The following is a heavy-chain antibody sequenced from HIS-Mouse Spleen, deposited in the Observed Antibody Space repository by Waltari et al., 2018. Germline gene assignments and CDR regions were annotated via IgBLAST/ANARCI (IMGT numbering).Heavy chain of an antibody. CDR1: GFTFSSYA. CDR3: AKDSDQLLYYYYYGMDV. V-gene: IGHV3-23*01. CDR2: ISGSGGST. J-gene: IGHJ6*02. Sequence: EVQLLESGGGLVQPGGSLRLSCAASGFTFSSYAMSWVRQAPGRGLEWVSAISGSGGSTYYADSGKGRFTISRDNSKNTLYLQMNSLRAEDTAVYYCAKDSDQLLYYYYYGMDVWGQGTTVTVSS. D-gene: IGHD2-2*01.